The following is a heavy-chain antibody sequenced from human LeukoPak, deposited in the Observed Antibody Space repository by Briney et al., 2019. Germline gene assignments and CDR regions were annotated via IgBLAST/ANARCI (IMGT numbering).Heavy chain of an antibody. V-gene: IGHV3-23*01. CDR1: GFTFSSYA. CDR3: AKGLVRAALAPLDY. Sequence: GGSLRLSCAASGFTFSSYAMSWVHQAPGKGLEWVSAISGSGGSTYYADSVKGRFTISRDNSKNTLYLQMNSLRAEDTAVYYCAKGLVRAALAPLDYWGQGTLVTVSS. J-gene: IGHJ4*02. D-gene: IGHD6-13*01. CDR2: ISGSGGST.